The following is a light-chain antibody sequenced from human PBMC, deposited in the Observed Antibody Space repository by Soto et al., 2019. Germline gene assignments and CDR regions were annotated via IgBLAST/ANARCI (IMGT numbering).Light chain of an antibody. V-gene: IGKV3-20*01. Sequence: EIVLTQSPGTLSLSPGERATLSCRASQSVSSYYLAWYQQKPGQAPRLLIYGASSRATGIPDRFSGSGSGTDFTLTISRLEPEDFAVYYCQKYGSSPRTFGQGTKVEIK. CDR1: QSVSSYY. J-gene: IGKJ1*01. CDR2: GAS. CDR3: QKYGSSPRT.